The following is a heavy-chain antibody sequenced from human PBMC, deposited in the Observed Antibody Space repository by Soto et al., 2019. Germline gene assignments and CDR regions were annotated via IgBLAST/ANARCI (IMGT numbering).Heavy chain of an antibody. CDR3: ARLYSSSSHFDY. CDR2: IWYDGSNK. CDR1: GFTFSSYG. Sequence: PGGSLRLSCAASGFTFSSYGMHWVHQAPGKGLEWVAVIWYDGSNKYYADSVKGRFTISRDNSKNTLYLQMNSLRAEDTAVYYCARLYSSSSHFDYWGQGTLVTVSS. D-gene: IGHD6-6*01. V-gene: IGHV3-33*01. J-gene: IGHJ4*02.